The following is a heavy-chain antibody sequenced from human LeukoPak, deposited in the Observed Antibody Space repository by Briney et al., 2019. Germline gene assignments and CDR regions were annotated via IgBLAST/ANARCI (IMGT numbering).Heavy chain of an antibody. V-gene: IGHV3-7*01. D-gene: IGHD4-23*01. Sequence: GGSLRLSCAASGFTFSSYLMSWVRQAPGKGLEWVANIKQDGSEKYYVDSVKGRFTISRDNAKNSLYLQMNSLRAEDTAVYYCARDQEFGGNSQHNWFDPWGQGTLVTVSS. CDR3: ARDQEFGGNSQHNWFDP. CDR2: IKQDGSEK. CDR1: GFTFSSYL. J-gene: IGHJ5*02.